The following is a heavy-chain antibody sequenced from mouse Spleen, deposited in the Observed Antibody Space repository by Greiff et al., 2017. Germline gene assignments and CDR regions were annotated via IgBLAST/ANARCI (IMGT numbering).Heavy chain of an antibody. CDR1: GYTFTSYW. D-gene: IGHD1-1*01. CDR2: IDSSASAT. V-gene: IGHV1-52*01. Sequence: QVQLQQPGAELVRPGSSVKLSCKASGYTFTSYWMHWVKQSPIQGLEWIGNIDSSASATRYNQQFKDKATLTVDKFASTAYMQISSLTSEDSEVYYCARRGAYYEGGYAMDYWGQGTSVTVSS. J-gene: IGHJ4*01. CDR3: ARRGAYYEGGYAMDY.